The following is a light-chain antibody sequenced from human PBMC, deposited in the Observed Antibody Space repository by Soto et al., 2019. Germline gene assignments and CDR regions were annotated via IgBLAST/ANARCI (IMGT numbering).Light chain of an antibody. CDR2: DVS. CDR1: SSDVGGYNY. Sequence: QSALTQPASVSGSPGQSITISCTGTSSDVGGYNYVSWYQQHPGKAPKLMIHDVSNRPSGVSNRFSGSKSGNTASLTISGLQAEDEADYYCSSYTTSGSLVFGGGTQLTVL. V-gene: IGLV2-14*01. J-gene: IGLJ2*01. CDR3: SSYTTSGSLV.